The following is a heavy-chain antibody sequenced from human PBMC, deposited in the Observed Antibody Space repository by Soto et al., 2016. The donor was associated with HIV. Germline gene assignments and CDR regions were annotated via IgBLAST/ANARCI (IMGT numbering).Heavy chain of an antibody. V-gene: IGHV4-59*01. J-gene: IGHJ4*02. D-gene: IGHD2-15*01. CDR3: ARDPRSGNFDY. Sequence: QVQLQESGPGLVKPSETLSLTCTVSGGSISSYYWSWIRQPPGKGLEWIGYIYYSGSTNYIPSLKSRVTISIDTSKNQFSLNLSSVTAADTAVYYCARDPRSGNFDYWGQGTLVTVXS. CDR1: GGSISSYY. CDR2: IYYSGST.